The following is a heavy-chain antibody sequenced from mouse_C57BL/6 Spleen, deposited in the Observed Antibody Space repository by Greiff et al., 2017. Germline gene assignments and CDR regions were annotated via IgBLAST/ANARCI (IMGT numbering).Heavy chain of an antibody. CDR2: ILPGSGST. CDR1: GYTFTGYW. V-gene: IGHV1-9*01. CDR3: ARGRTITTVVALYYFDY. D-gene: IGHD1-1*01. J-gene: IGHJ2*01. Sequence: VQLQESGAELMKPGASVKLSCKATGYTFTGYWIEWVKQRPGHGLEWIGEILPGSGSTNYNEKFKGKATFTADTSSNTAYMQLSSLTTEDSAIYYCARGRTITTVVALYYFDYWGQGTTRTVSS.